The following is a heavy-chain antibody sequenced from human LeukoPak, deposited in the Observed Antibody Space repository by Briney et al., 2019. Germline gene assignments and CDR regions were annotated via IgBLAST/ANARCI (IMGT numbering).Heavy chain of an antibody. J-gene: IGHJ4*02. D-gene: IGHD5-12*01. CDR2: ISYDGSNK. CDR3: ARDLNSRNSYELGY. Sequence: PGRSLRLSCAASGFTFSRYGMHWVRQAPGKGLEWVTAISYDGSNKYYADSVKGRFTISRDNSKNSLYLQMNSLRAEDTAMYYCARDLNSRNSYELGYWGQGTLVTVSS. CDR1: GFTFSRYG. V-gene: IGHV3-30*04.